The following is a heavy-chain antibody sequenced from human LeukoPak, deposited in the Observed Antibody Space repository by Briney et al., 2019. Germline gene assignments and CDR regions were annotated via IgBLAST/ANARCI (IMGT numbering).Heavy chain of an antibody. CDR1: GFSFSNTA. D-gene: IGHD3-10*01. Sequence: AGGSLRLSCAASGFSFSNTAMTWVRQAPGKGLEWVGLIKSKADGGTTDYAAPVKGRFTISRDDSKNTLFLRMNSLKTEDTAVYYCCTAPGSGTPGTWGQGTLVTVSS. J-gene: IGHJ4*02. CDR3: CTAPGSGTPGT. CDR2: IKSKADGGTT. V-gene: IGHV3-15*01.